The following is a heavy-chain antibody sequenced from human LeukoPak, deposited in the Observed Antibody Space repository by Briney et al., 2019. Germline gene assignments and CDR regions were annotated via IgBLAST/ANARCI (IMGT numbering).Heavy chain of an antibody. CDR1: GFTFSSYA. CDR3: AKDRGSGYHYFDY. V-gene: IGHV3-23*01. D-gene: IGHD3-22*01. CDR2: ISTSGESA. J-gene: IGHJ4*02. Sequence: GGSLRLSCPVSGFTFSSYAMSWVRQAPGRGLEWVSVISTSGESAYYADSVKGRFTISRDNSKNTLYLQMNSLRAEYTAVYYCAKDRGSGYHYFDYWGQGTLVTVSS.